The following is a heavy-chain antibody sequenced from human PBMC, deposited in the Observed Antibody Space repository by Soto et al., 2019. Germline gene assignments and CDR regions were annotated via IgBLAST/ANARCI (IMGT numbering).Heavy chain of an antibody. CDR2: AYYSGST. V-gene: IGHV4-59*01. Sequence: QGQLQESGPGLVKPSETLSLTCTVSGGSISSYYWTWIRQPPGKGLEWIGHAYYSGSTNYNPSLKSRVTISVETSKNQFSLKLSSVTAADTAVYYCARATYSSGPTIDYWGQGTLITVSS. CDR3: ARATYSSGPTIDY. CDR1: GGSISSYY. D-gene: IGHD6-19*01. J-gene: IGHJ4*02.